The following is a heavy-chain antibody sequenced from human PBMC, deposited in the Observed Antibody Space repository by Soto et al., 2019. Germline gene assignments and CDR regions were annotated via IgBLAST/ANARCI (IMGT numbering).Heavy chain of an antibody. J-gene: IGHJ6*04. CDR2: ISSSSSYI. V-gene: IGHV3-21*01. CDR1: GFTFSSYS. CDR3: ARDFEYDFWSGTPMDV. D-gene: IGHD3-3*01. Sequence: GGSLRLSCAASGFTFSSYSMNWVRQAPGKGLEWVSSISSSSSYIYYADSVKGRYTISRDNAKNSLYLQMNSLRAEDTAVYYCARDFEYDFWSGTPMDVWGKGTTVTVSS.